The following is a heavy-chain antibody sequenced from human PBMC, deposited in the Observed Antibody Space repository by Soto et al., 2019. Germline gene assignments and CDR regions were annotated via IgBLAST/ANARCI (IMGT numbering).Heavy chain of an antibody. Sequence: SVKVSCKASGFTFTSSAVQWVRQARGQRLEWIGWIVVGSGNTNYAQKFQERVTITRDMSTSTAYMELSSLRSEDTAVYYCAASTAADRHSSSYYYYYYGMDVWGQGTTVTVSS. CDR1: GFTFTSSA. D-gene: IGHD6-6*01. V-gene: IGHV1-58*01. CDR3: AASTAADRHSSSYYYYYYGMDV. CDR2: IVVGSGNT. J-gene: IGHJ6*02.